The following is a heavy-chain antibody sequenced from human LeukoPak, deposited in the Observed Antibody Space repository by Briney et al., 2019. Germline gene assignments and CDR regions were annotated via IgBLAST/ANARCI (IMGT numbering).Heavy chain of an antibody. J-gene: IGHJ4*02. Sequence: SETLSLTCTVSGGSISSSSYYWGWIRQPPGKGLEWIGSIYYSGSTYYNPSLKSRVTISVDTSKNQFSLKLSSVTAADTAVYYCARDLKTAAANDLIIDYWGQGTLVTVSS. CDR3: ARDLKTAAANDLIIDY. CDR1: GGSISSSSYY. CDR2: IYYSGST. D-gene: IGHD6-13*01. V-gene: IGHV4-39*07.